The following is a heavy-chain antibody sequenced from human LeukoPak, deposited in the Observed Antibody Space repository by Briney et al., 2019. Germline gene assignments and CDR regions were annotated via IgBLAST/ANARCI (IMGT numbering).Heavy chain of an antibody. Sequence: PGRSLRLSCAASAGTFSSYGMHWVRQAPGRGLEGVAVIWYDGSNKYYADSVKGRFTISRDNSKNTLDLQMKSLRAEATDVYYCARARSYDFWSAYSTPAYWGQATLVTVSS. D-gene: IGHD3-3*01. CDR2: IWYDGSNK. CDR3: ARARSYDFWSAYSTPAY. CDR1: AGTFSSYG. J-gene: IGHJ4*02. V-gene: IGHV3-33*01.